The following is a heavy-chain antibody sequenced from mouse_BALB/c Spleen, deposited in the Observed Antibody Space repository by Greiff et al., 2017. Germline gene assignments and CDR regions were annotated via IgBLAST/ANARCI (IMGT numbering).Heavy chain of an antibody. J-gene: IGHJ4*01. D-gene: IGHD2-1*01. Sequence: VKLMESGAEPMKPGASVKISCKATGYTFSSYWIEWVKQRPGHGLEWIGEILPGSGSTNYNEKFKGKATFTADTSSNTAYMQLSSLTSEDSAVYYCARDGNYDAMDYWGQGTSVTVSS. CDR1: GYTFSSYW. V-gene: IGHV1-9*01. CDR2: ILPGSGST. CDR3: ARDGNYDAMDY.